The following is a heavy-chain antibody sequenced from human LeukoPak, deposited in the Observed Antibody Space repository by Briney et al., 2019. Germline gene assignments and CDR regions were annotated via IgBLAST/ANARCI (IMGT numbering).Heavy chain of an antibody. D-gene: IGHD5-24*01. CDR3: VKAVPNVEIILNS. CDR2: IVGSGDLT. Sequence: GGSLRLSCAASRFTFSSYVMTWVRQAPGKGLEWVSSIVGSGDLTYYPDSVKGRFTISRDNAKNTLSLQMSSLRVEDTAVYYCVKAVPNVEIILNSWGQGTLVTVSS. V-gene: IGHV3-23*01. J-gene: IGHJ4*02. CDR1: RFTFSSYV.